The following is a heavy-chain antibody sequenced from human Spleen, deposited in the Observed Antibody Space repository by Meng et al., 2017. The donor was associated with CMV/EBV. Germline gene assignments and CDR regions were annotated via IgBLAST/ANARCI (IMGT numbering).Heavy chain of an antibody. CDR1: GFTFSNDP. CDR2: ISNDGSNE. D-gene: IGHD2-21*01. V-gene: IGHV3-30*04. Sequence: CAASGFTFSNDPMHWVRQAPGKGLEWVAVISNDGSNEYYADSVKGRFTISRDNSKNTLFLQMNGLRHEDTAMYYCATIVVVPDTTDYWGQGTLVTVSS. CDR3: ATIVVVPDTTDY. J-gene: IGHJ4*02.